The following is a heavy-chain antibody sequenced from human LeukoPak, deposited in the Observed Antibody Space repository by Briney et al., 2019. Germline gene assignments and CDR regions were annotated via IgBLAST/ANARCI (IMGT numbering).Heavy chain of an antibody. D-gene: IGHD2/OR15-2a*01. CDR1: GSTGTICS. CDR2: SSRYNCKT. Sequence: ASEKLSFNATGSTGTICSSSWYRRGLGQALGWRVGSSRYNCKTHYAQNLHGRVTMTTDTSTNTAYMELRSLRSDDTAVYYCARGGIAIVTVPVSHWFDPWGQGTLVTVSS. J-gene: IGHJ5*02. V-gene: IGHV1-18*01. CDR3: ARGGIAIVTVPVSHWFDP.